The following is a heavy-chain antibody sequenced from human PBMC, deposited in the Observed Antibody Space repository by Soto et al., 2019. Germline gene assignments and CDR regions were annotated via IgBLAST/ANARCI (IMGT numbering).Heavy chain of an antibody. CDR2: ISSSSSYI. V-gene: IGHV3-21*01. CDR3: ARHTHYDILTGYYSYYYYGMDV. J-gene: IGHJ6*02. Sequence: EVQLVESGGGLVKPGGSLRLSCAASGFTFSSYSMNWVRQAPGKGLEWVSSISSSSSYIYYADSVKGRFTISRDNAKNSLYLQMNSRRAEDMAVYYCARHTHYDILTGYYSYYYYGMDVWGQGTTVTVSS. CDR1: GFTFSSYS. D-gene: IGHD3-9*01.